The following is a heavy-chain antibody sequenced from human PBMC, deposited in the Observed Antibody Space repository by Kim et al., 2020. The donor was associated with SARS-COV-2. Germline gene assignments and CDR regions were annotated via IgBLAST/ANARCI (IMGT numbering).Heavy chain of an antibody. J-gene: IGHJ4*02. CDR3: AKTPGYDILTGYYNNFDY. V-gene: IGHV3-23*01. Sequence: KGRFTISRDNSKNTLYLQMNSLRAEDTAVYYCAKTPGYDILTGYYNNFDYWGQGTLVTVSS. D-gene: IGHD3-9*01.